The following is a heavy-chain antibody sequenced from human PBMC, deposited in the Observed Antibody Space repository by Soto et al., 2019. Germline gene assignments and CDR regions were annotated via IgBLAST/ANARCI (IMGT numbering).Heavy chain of an antibody. CDR1: GFTLNNYY. CDR2: IKGDGSDP. V-gene: IGHV3-7*03. Sequence: GSLRLSCAASGFTLNNYYLSWVRQAPGKGLEWVGNIKGDGSDPHYVDSVKGRFTISRDNAENSIYLQMNSLKAEDTAMYYCARDPVTADWGQGTLVTVSS. CDR3: ARDPVTAD. J-gene: IGHJ4*02.